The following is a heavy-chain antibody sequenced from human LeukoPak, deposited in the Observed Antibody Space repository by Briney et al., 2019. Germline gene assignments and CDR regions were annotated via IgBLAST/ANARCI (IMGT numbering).Heavy chain of an antibody. CDR2: INAGNGLT. V-gene: IGHV1-3*01. J-gene: IGHJ1*01. CDR1: GYTFSNYT. D-gene: IGHD3-10*01. Sequence: ASVKVSCKASGYTFSNYTIHWVRQAPGQRLEWMAWINAGNGLTKYLEKFQGRVTITRDTSASTAYMELSSLRSEDTAVYYCATPGPEEAEYFQHWGQGTLVTVSS. CDR3: ATPGPEEAEYFQH.